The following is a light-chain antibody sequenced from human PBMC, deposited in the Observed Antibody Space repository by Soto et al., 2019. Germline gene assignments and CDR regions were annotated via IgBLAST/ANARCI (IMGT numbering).Light chain of an antibody. V-gene: IGKV2-28*01. CDR2: LAT. CDR1: HSFLQTNGNTY. CDR3: QQALQTPFT. Sequence: IAMTESPVYMAVTSGEPASISCSSSHSFLQTNGNTYLDWFQQKPGQSPQLLISLATNRASGVPDRFSGSGSCTDFTLKISRVEAEDIWVYYCQQALQTPFTFGEGTKVDIK. J-gene: IGKJ4*01.